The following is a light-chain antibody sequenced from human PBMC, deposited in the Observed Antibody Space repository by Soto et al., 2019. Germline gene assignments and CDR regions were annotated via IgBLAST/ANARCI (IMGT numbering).Light chain of an antibody. Sequence: EIVLTQSPGTLSLSPGERATLSCRASQSVSGSYLAWYQQKPGQALRLLIYGASSRATGIPDRFSGSGSGTDFTFTISRLEPEDFAVYYCQQYSRSPSWTFGQGTKVEIK. V-gene: IGKV3-20*01. CDR1: QSVSGSY. J-gene: IGKJ1*01. CDR2: GAS. CDR3: QQYSRSPSWT.